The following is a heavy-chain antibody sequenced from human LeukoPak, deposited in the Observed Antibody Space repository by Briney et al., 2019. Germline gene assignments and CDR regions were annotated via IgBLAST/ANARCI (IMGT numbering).Heavy chain of an antibody. CDR2: IYYTGST. Sequence: SETLSLTCSVSGASISGGTYYWGWIRQPPGKGLEWIGSIYYTGSTYDNPSLKSRVTVSVDTSKNQFSLKLSSVTAADTAVYYCARRGGSGRAFDYWGQGTLVTVSS. CDR1: GASISGGTYY. J-gene: IGHJ4*02. CDR3: ARRGGSGRAFDY. V-gene: IGHV4-39*01. D-gene: IGHD1-26*01.